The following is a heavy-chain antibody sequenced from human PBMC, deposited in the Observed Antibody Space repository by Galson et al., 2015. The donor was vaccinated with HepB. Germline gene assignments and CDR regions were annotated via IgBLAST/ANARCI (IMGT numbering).Heavy chain of an antibody. J-gene: IGHJ4*02. CDR1: GFTFSSYA. D-gene: IGHD3-10*01. CDR2: IGSNGGST. Sequence: SLRLSCAASGFTFSSYAMHWVRQAPGKGLEYVSSIGSNGGSTYYADSVKGRFTISRDNSKNTLYLQMSSLRAEDTAVYYCVKDRGVRGVVIYYFEYWGQGTLVTVSS. V-gene: IGHV3-64D*06. CDR3: VKDRGVRGVVIYYFEY.